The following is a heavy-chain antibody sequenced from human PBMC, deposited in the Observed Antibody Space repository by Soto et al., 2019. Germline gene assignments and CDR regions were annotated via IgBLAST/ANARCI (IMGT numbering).Heavy chain of an antibody. CDR3: AKRPYSGSYLYYFDY. CDR1: GFTFSSYA. J-gene: IGHJ4*02. Sequence: LGGSLRLSCASSGFTFSSYAMSWVRQAPGKGLEWVSAISGSGGSTYYADSVKGRFTISRDNSKNTLYLQMNSLRAEDTAVYYCAKRPYSGSYLYYFDYWGQGTLVTVSS. D-gene: IGHD1-26*01. CDR2: ISGSGGST. V-gene: IGHV3-23*01.